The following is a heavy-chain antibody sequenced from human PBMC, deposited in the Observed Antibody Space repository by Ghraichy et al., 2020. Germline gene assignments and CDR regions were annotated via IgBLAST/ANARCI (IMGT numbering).Heavy chain of an antibody. CDR1: GFTFSSYW. J-gene: IGHJ6*02. D-gene: IGHD6-6*01. CDR3: ARDSGGAIGIAARPVSSDYYYYYGMDV. Sequence: GGSLRLSCAASGFTFSSYWMSWVRQAPGKGLEWVANIKQDGSEKYYVDSVKGRFTISRDNAKNSLYLQMNSLRAEDTAVYYCARDSGGAIGIAARPVSSDYYYYYGMDVWGQGTTVTVSS. V-gene: IGHV3-7*01. CDR2: IKQDGSEK.